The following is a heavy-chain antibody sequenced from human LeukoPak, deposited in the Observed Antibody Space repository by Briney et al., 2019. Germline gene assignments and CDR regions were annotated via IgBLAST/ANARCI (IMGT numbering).Heavy chain of an antibody. V-gene: IGHV4-39*07. CDR2: IYYSGST. CDR1: GGSISSSSYY. CDR3: AREGDCSGGSCYSY. D-gene: IGHD2-15*01. Sequence: SETLSLTCTVSGGSISSSSYYWGWIRQPPGKGLEWIGSIYYSGSTYYNPSLKSRVTISVDTSKNQFSLKLSSVTAADTAVYYCAREGDCSGGSCYSYWGQGTLATVSS. J-gene: IGHJ4*02.